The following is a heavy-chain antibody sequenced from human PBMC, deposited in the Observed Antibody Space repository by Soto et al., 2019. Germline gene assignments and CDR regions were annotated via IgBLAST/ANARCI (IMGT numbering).Heavy chain of an antibody. Sequence: AGGSLRLSCAASRFTFGSYGMHWVRQAPGKGLEWVAVIWYDGSNKYYADSVKGRFTISRDNSKNTLYLQINSLRAEDTAVYYCARDKNSPYYYYGVDVWGQGTTVTVSS. J-gene: IGHJ6*02. CDR1: RFTFGSYG. V-gene: IGHV3-33*01. CDR2: IWYDGSNK. CDR3: ARDKNSPYYYYGVDV.